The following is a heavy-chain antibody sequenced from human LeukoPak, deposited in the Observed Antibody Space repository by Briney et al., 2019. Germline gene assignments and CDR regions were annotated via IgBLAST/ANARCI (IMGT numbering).Heavy chain of an antibody. Sequence: GGSLSLSCAASGFTVSSNYMSWVRQAPGKGLEWVSIIYSGGSTYYADSVNGRFTISRDNSKNTLYLQMNSLRAEDTAVYYCARDPPYYYDSYWGQGTLVTVSS. D-gene: IGHD3-22*01. CDR1: GFTVSSNY. CDR3: ARDPPYYYDSY. V-gene: IGHV3-53*01. CDR2: IYSGGST. J-gene: IGHJ4*02.